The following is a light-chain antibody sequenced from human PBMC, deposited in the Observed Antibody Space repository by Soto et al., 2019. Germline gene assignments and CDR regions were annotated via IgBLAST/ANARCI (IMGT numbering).Light chain of an antibody. V-gene: IGKV1-6*01. J-gene: IGKJ1*01. CDR2: ATS. CDR1: QGIRND. Sequence: IQMTQSPSSVSASVGDRVTITCRASQGIRNDLGWYQQKPGKAPRLLIYATSTLQSGVPSRFSGSGSGTDFTLTITSLQPEDFATYYCLQDYDFPLTFGQGTKVDIK. CDR3: LQDYDFPLT.